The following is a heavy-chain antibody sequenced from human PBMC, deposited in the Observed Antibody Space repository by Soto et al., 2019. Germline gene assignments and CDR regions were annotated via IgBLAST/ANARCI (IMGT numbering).Heavy chain of an antibody. J-gene: IGHJ6*02. CDR1: GGTFDNYA. D-gene: IGHD4-17*01. Sequence: SVKVSCKASGGTFDNYAITWVRQAPGQGLEWMAGIIPMLDSANYAEKFQDRVTITADESTSTAYMEVSSLRSEDTAVYYCAREGLVLVPTTVNSDYYYYAMDVWGQGTTVTVSS. CDR2: IIPMLDSA. V-gene: IGHV1-69*13. CDR3: AREGLVLVPTTVNSDYYYYAMDV.